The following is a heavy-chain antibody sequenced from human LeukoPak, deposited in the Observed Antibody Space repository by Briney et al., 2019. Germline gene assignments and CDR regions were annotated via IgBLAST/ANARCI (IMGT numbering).Heavy chain of an antibody. D-gene: IGHD3-10*01. CDR3: ATTGRVDY. J-gene: IGHJ4*02. Sequence: SETLSLTCAVYGGSFSGYYWSWIRQPPGKGLEWIGYIYTSGSTNYNPSLKSRVTISVDTSKNQFSLKLSSVTAADTAVYYCATTGRVDYWGQGTLVTVSS. CDR2: IYTSGST. V-gene: IGHV4-4*09. CDR1: GGSFSGYY.